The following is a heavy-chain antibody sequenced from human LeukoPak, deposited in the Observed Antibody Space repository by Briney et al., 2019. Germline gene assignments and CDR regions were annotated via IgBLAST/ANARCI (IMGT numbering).Heavy chain of an antibody. V-gene: IGHV3-33*06. J-gene: IGHJ4*02. CDR3: AKDLGPYDSSGYYDDY. Sequence: GGSLRLSCAASGFTFSSYGMHWVRQAPGKGLEWVAVIWYDGSNKYYADSVKGRFTISRDNSKNTLYLQMNSLRAEDTAVYYCAKDLGPYDSSGYYDDYWGQGTLVTVSS. CDR2: IWYDGSNK. CDR1: GFTFSSYG. D-gene: IGHD3-22*01.